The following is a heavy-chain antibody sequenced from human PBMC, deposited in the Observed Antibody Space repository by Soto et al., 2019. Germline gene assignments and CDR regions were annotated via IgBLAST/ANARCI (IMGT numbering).Heavy chain of an antibody. J-gene: IGHJ4*02. Sequence: PSETLSLTCTVSGDSISSYYWSWIRQPPGKGLEWIGYIYYSGSTNYNPSLKSRVTISVDTSKNQFSLKLSSVTAADTAVYYCARGKYYYDSSGYFDYWGQGTLVTVSS. CDR3: ARGKYYYDSSGYFDY. D-gene: IGHD3-22*01. V-gene: IGHV4-59*01. CDR1: GDSISSYY. CDR2: IYYSGST.